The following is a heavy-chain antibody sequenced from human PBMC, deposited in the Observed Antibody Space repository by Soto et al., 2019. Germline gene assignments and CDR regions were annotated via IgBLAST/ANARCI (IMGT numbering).Heavy chain of an antibody. D-gene: IGHD5-12*01. CDR3: ARQERPTLATIRGGQTTFDY. CDR2: IIPILGIA. CDR1: GGTFSSYT. Sequence: QVQLVQSGAEVKKPGSSVKVSCKASGGTFSSYTISWVRQAPGQGLEWMGRIIPILGIANYAQKFQGRVTITADKSTSTAYMELSSLRSEDTAVYYCARQERPTLATIRGGQTTFDYWGQGTLVTVSS. J-gene: IGHJ4*02. V-gene: IGHV1-69*02.